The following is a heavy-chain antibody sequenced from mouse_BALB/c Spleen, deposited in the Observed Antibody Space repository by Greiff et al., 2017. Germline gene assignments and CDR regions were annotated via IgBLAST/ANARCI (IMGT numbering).Heavy chain of an antibody. Sequence: EVKLMESGGGLVKPGGSLKLSCAASGFPFSSYAMSWVRQTPEKRLEWVASISSGGSTYYPDSVKGRFTISRDNARNILYLQMSSLRSEDTAMYYCARMDYGSSFAYWGQGTLVTVSA. CDR1: GFPFSSYA. D-gene: IGHD1-1*01. CDR3: ARMDYGSSFAY. CDR2: ISSGGST. J-gene: IGHJ3*01. V-gene: IGHV5-6-5*01.